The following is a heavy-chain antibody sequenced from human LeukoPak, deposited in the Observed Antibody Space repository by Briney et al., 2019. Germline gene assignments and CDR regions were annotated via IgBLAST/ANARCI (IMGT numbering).Heavy chain of an antibody. D-gene: IGHD2-15*01. V-gene: IGHV1-69*01. Sequence: SVKVSCKASGGTFSSYAISWVRQAPGQELEWMGGIIPIFGTANYAQKFQGRVTITADESTSTAYMELSSLRSEDTAVYYCAREPNCSGGSCYGNWFDPWGQGTLVTVSS. CDR1: GGTFSSYA. J-gene: IGHJ5*02. CDR3: AREPNCSGGSCYGNWFDP. CDR2: IIPIFGTA.